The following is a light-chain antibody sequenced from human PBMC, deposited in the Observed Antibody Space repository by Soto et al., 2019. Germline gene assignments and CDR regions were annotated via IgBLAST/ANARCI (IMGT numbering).Light chain of an antibody. CDR1: SSDVGLYDY. J-gene: IGLJ1*01. Sequence: QSALTQPASVSGSPGQSITISCTGTSSDVGLYDYVSWYQQHPGKAPQLMIYAVSNRPSGVSNRFSASKSGNTASLFISGLQAEDEADYYCSPYTSDSSYVFGSGTKVTVL. CDR3: SPYTSDSSYV. V-gene: IGLV2-14*01. CDR2: AVS.